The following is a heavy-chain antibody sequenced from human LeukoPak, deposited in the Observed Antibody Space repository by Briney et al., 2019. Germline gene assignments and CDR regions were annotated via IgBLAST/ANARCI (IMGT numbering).Heavy chain of an antibody. D-gene: IGHD2-21*02. Sequence: GGSLRLSCAASGFTFSSYAMHWVRQAPGKGLEWVAVISYDGSNKYYADSVKGRFTISRDNSKNTLYLQMNSLRAEDTAVYYCAREHIVVVTARPGHFDYWGQGTLVTVSS. CDR2: ISYDGSNK. CDR1: GFTFSSYA. CDR3: AREHIVVVTARPGHFDY. J-gene: IGHJ4*02. V-gene: IGHV3-30*04.